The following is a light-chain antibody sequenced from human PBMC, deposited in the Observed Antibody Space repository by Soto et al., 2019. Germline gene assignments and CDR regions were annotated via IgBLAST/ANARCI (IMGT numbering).Light chain of an antibody. CDR3: QQSDRLPIT. J-gene: IGKJ5*01. V-gene: IGKV1-33*01. CDR2: DAS. CDR1: QDNSNY. Sequence: DILMRQSPSSLSATVGDRVTITCRASQDNSNYCNWYQQRPGKAPKLLIYDASNLERGVPSRFSGTRSGTHLTFAITSLQPEDVATYYSQQSDRLPITFGQGTRLEI.